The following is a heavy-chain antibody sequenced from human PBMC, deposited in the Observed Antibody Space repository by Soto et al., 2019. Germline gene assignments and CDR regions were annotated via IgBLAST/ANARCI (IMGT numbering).Heavy chain of an antibody. CDR1: GFTFGIYG. V-gene: IGHV3-33*01. D-gene: IGHD2-15*01. CDR2: IWHDGSNK. J-gene: IGHJ4*02. CDR3: ARDRDIRYYFDY. Sequence: QVQLVESGGGVVQPGRSLRLSCAASGFTFGIYGMHWVPQAPGKGLEWVAIIWHDGSNKYYADSVKGRFTISRDNSKDTLYLQMSSLRVEDTAVYYCARDRDIRYYFDYWGQGTLVTVSS.